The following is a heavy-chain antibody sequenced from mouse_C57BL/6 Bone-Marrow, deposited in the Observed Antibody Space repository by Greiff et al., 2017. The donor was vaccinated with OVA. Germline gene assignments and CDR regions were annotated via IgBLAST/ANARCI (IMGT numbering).Heavy chain of an antibody. CDR1: GFPFGTYY. CDR3: ARLGDWYFDV. CDR2: ISNGGGST. J-gene: IGHJ1*03. D-gene: IGHD3-1*01. V-gene: IGHV5-12*01. Sequence: EVKLVESGGGLFQPGGSLNFSVAPSGFPFGTYYLFWVRQTPEKGLEWVAYISNGGGSTYYPDTVKGRFTISRDNAKNTLYLQMSRLKSEDTAMYYCARLGDWYFDVWGTGTTVTVSS.